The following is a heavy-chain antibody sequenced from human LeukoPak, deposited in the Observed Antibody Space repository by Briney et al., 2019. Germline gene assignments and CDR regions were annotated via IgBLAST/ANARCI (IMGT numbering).Heavy chain of an antibody. CDR3: ARDVPFSL. V-gene: IGHV4-59*01. Sequence: SETLSLTCTVSGGSLNTYYWNWIRQPPGRGLEWIGNIYYNGSTNYSPSLKSRVTISVDMSKNQFSLRLTSVTAADTALYYCARDVPFSLWGQGTLVTVSS. J-gene: IGHJ4*02. CDR2: IYYNGST. CDR1: GGSLNTYY.